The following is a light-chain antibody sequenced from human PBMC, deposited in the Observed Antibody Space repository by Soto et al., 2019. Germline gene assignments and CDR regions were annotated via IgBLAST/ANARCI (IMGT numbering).Light chain of an antibody. CDR1: QGISSA. J-gene: IGKJ3*01. CDR3: QQFNSF. Sequence: AIQLTQSPSSLSASVGDRVTITCRASQGISSALAWYQQKPGKAPKLLIYDVSSLESGVPSRFSGSGSGTDFTLTISSLQPEDFATYYCQQFNSFFGPGTKVDIK. V-gene: IGKV1-13*02. CDR2: DVS.